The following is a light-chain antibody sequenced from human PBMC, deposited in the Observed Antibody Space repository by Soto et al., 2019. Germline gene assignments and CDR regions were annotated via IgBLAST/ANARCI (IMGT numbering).Light chain of an antibody. V-gene: IGKV4-1*01. CDR3: QQYYNKALT. CDR2: WAS. Sequence: DIVMTQSPDSLAVSLGERATINCKSSQSVLYSSNNKNYLAWYQQKPGQPPKLPIYWASTQESGVPDRFSGSASGTDFTHTISSLQAEDVSVYYCQQYYNKALTIGGGA. CDR1: QSVLYSSNNKNY. J-gene: IGKJ4*02.